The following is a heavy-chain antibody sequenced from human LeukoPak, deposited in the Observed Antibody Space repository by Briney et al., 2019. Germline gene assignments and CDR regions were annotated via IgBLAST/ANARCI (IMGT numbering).Heavy chain of an antibody. CDR3: ARGLYCSSTSCYENAFDI. J-gene: IGHJ3*02. D-gene: IGHD2-2*01. CDR2: INHSGST. Sequence: SETLSLTCAVYGGSFSGYYWSWIRQPPGKGLEWIGEINHSGSTNYNPSLKSRVTISVDTSKNQFSLKLSSVTAADTAVYYCARGLYCSSTSCYENAFDIRGQGTMVTVSS. V-gene: IGHV4-34*01. CDR1: GGSFSGYY.